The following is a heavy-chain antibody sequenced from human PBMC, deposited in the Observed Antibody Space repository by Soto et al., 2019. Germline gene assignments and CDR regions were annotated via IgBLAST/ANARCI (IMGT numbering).Heavy chain of an antibody. D-gene: IGHD6-19*01. Sequence: QVQLVESGGGVVQPGRSLRLSCAASGFTFSSYAMHWVRQAPGKGLEWVALISYDGSNIHYADSVKGRFTISRDNSKNTLSLQMNRLRAEDTAVYYCARVRQQWLVSAHFFDYWGQGTLVTVSS. CDR2: ISYDGSNI. J-gene: IGHJ4*02. V-gene: IGHV3-30-3*01. CDR1: GFTFSSYA. CDR3: ARVRQQWLVSAHFFDY.